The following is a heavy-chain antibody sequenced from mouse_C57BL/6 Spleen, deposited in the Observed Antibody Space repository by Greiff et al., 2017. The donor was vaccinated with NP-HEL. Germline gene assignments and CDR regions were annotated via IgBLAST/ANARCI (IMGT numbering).Heavy chain of an antibody. CDR2: IDPENGDT. D-gene: IGHD1-1*01. CDR1: GFNIKDDY. J-gene: IGHJ2*01. V-gene: IGHV14-4*01. Sequence: VQLQQSGAELVRPGASVKLSCTASGFNIKDDYMHWVKQRPEQGLEWIGWIDPENGDTEYASKFQGKATITADTSSNPASLQLSSLTPEDTAVYSCTAGDYGSSYWGQGTTLTVSS. CDR3: TAGDYGSSY.